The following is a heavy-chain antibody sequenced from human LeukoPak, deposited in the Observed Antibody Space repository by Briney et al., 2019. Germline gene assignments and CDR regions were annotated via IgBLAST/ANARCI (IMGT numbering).Heavy chain of an antibody. V-gene: IGHV5-10-1*01. CDR1: GYSFTSYW. D-gene: IGHD2-15*01. Sequence: GESLKISCKGSGYSFTSYWISWVRQMPGKGLEWMGRIDPSDSYTNYSPCFQGHVTISADKSISTAYLQWSSLKASDTAMYYCARHGEVAATPDNSGLDYWGQGTLVTVSS. CDR3: ARHGEVAATPDNSGLDY. CDR2: IDPSDSYT. J-gene: IGHJ4*02.